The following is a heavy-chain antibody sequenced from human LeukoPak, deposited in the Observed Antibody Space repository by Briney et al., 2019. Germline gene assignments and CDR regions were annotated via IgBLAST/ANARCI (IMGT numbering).Heavy chain of an antibody. Sequence: GGSLRLSCAASGFTFSSYWMDWVRQAPGKGLVWVSRINSDGSSTSYADSVKGRFTISRDNAKNTMYLQMNNLRAEDTAVYYCSGGNSHAFDIWGQGTMVTVSS. J-gene: IGHJ3*02. V-gene: IGHV3-74*01. CDR3: SGGNSHAFDI. CDR1: GFTFSSYW. D-gene: IGHD4-23*01. CDR2: INSDGSST.